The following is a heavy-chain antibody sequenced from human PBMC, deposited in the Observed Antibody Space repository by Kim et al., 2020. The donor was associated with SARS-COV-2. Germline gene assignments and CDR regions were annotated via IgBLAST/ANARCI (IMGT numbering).Heavy chain of an antibody. D-gene: IGHD3-10*01. CDR1: GFTFSSYA. CDR3: AKDLDYYGSGSYYFPIVY. V-gene: IGHV3-23*01. Sequence: GGSLRLSCAASGFTFSSYAMSWVRQAPGKGLEWVSAISGSGGSTYYADSVKGRFTISRDNSKNTLYLQMNSLRAEDTAVYYCAKDLDYYGSGSYYFPIVYWGQGTLVTVSS. J-gene: IGHJ4*02. CDR2: ISGSGGST.